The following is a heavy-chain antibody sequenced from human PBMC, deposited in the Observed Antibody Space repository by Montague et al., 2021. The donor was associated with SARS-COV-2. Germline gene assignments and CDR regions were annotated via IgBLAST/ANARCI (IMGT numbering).Heavy chain of an antibody. CDR2: ISGSGGST. D-gene: IGHD2-21*02. V-gene: IGHV3-23*01. Sequence: SLRLSCAASGFTFSSYAMTWVRQAPGKGLEWVSRISGSGGSTYYSDSXKGRFTISRDNSKNTLSLQMNSLRAEDTAVYYCAKAPYETAYVFDYWGQGTLVTVSS. CDR1: GFTFSSYA. J-gene: IGHJ4*02. CDR3: AKAPYETAYVFDY.